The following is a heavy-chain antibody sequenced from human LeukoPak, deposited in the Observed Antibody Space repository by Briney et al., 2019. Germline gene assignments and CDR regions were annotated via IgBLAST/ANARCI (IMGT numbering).Heavy chain of an antibody. Sequence: SETLSLTCTVSGYSISSGYYWSWIRQPAGKGLEWIGRIYTSGSTNYNPSLKSRVTMSVDTSKNQFSLKLSSVTAADTAVYYCARGPTSRGVAFGYWGQGTLVTVSS. V-gene: IGHV4-4*07. CDR1: GYSISSGYY. D-gene: IGHD2-15*01. CDR2: IYTSGST. CDR3: ARGPTSRGVAFGY. J-gene: IGHJ4*02.